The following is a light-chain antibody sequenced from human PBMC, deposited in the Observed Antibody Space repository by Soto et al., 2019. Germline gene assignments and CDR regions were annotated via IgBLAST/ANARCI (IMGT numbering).Light chain of an antibody. CDR3: QSFDSALSAYV. V-gene: IGLV1-40*01. CDR1: SSNIGAGYD. Sequence: QTVVTQPPSVSGAPGQRVVISCAGSSSNIGAGYDLHWYQHLPGTAPKLLIYDDNNRPSGVTDRFSGSRSGTSASLAITGLQAEDEADYYCQSFDSALSAYVFGTGTKLTVL. J-gene: IGLJ1*01. CDR2: DDN.